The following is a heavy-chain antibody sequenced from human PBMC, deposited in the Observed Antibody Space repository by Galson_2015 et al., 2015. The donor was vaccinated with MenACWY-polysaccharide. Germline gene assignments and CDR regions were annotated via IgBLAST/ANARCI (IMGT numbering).Heavy chain of an antibody. CDR3: ARVEKYSGSYYILH. J-gene: IGHJ4*02. D-gene: IGHD1-26*01. CDR1: GYSISSGYY. V-gene: IGHV4-38-2*01. CDR2: IYHSGST. Sequence: ETLSLTCAVSGYSISSGYYWGRIRQPPGKGLEWIGSIYHSGSTYYNPSHRSRVTISVDTSKNQFSLKLSSVTAADTAVYYCARVEKYSGSYYILHWGQGTLVTVSS.